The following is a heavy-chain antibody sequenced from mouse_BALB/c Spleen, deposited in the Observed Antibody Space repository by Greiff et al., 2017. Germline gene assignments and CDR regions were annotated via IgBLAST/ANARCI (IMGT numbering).Heavy chain of an antibody. CDR1: GYTFSSYW. CDR3: ARRGEPHYAMDY. V-gene: IGHV1S56*01. J-gene: IGHJ4*01. Sequence: VQLQESGAELMKPGASVKISCKATGYTFSSYWIEWVKQRPGHGLEWIGWIYPGDGSTKYNEKFKGKATLTADKSSSTAYMQLSSLTSENSAVYFCARRGEPHYAMDYWGQGTSVTVSS. CDR2: IYPGDGST.